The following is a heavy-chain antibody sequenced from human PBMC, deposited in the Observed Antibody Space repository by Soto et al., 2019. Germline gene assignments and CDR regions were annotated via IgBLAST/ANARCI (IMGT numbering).Heavy chain of an antibody. Sequence: GAPVKVSCKPSRGTCSNYAISWVRQAPGQRLERMGGVIPFLGTGNYAQKFQGRVTVTADNSATTVCTEVSGLRSDDTAMYYCRSAWRRGDWGAEALDMWGQGAMATVSS. CDR3: RSAWRRGDWGAEALDM. CDR2: VIPFLGTG. J-gene: IGHJ3*02. D-gene: IGHD2-21*01. V-gene: IGHV1-69*10. CDR1: RGTCSNYA.